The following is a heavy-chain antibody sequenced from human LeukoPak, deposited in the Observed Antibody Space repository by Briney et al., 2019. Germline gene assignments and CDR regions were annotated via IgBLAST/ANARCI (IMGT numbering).Heavy chain of an antibody. CDR1: GGSISSYY. J-gene: IGHJ4*02. V-gene: IGHV4-4*07. CDR3: ARARSSWYLFSYFDY. D-gene: IGHD6-13*01. CDR2: IYTSGCT. Sequence: SETLSLTCTVSGGSISSYYWSWIRQPAGKGLEWIGRIYTSGCTNYNPSLKSRVTMSVDTSKNQFSLKLSSVTAADTAVYYCARARSSWYLFSYFDYWGQGTLVTVSS.